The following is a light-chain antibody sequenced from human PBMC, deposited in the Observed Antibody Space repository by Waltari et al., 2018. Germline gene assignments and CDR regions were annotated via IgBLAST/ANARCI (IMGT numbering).Light chain of an antibody. CDR3: QQYDHSPWT. CDR1: QIINNSY. CDR2: GAS. J-gene: IGKJ1*01. Sequence: EVVLTQSPGTLSLSPGERATLSCRANQIINNSYLAWYQQKPGQSPRLLIYGASSRATGIPDRFSGSGSGTDFTLTITRLAPEDFAMYYCQQYDHSPWTFGQGTKVEIQ. V-gene: IGKV3-20*01.